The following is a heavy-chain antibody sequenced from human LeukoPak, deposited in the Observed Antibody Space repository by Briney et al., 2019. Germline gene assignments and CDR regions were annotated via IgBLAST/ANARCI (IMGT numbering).Heavy chain of an antibody. J-gene: IGHJ4*02. V-gene: IGHV3-23*01. D-gene: IGHD3-3*02. Sequence: GGSLRLSCAASGFTFSSYVMSWVRQAPGKGLEWVSVISARDSGTYYADSVKGRFTISRDNSKNTLYLQMNGLRAEDTAVYYCTKHFPTGNFDYWGQGTLVTVSS. CDR1: GFTFSSYV. CDR3: TKHFPTGNFDY. CDR2: ISARDSGT.